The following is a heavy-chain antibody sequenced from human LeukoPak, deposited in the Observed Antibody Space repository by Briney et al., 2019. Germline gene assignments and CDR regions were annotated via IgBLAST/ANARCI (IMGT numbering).Heavy chain of an antibody. J-gene: IGHJ3*02. V-gene: IGHV1-46*01. CDR1: GYTFTNYY. CDR2: ISPSGGST. Sequence: ASVKVSCKASGYTFTNYYMHWVRQAPGQGLEWMGIISPSGGSTTYAQKFQGRVTMTRDTSISTAYMELSRLRSDDTAVYYCARLYSRAFDIWGQGTMVTVSS. CDR3: ARLYSRAFDI. D-gene: IGHD6-13*01.